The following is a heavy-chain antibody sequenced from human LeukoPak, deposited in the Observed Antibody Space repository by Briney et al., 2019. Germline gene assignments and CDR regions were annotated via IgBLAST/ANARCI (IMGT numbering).Heavy chain of an antibody. J-gene: IGHJ4*02. CDR1: GFTFSSYA. V-gene: IGHV3-30-3*01. CDR2: ISHDGSNK. CDR3: ARSPVAAPKRFDY. D-gene: IGHD2-15*01. Sequence: PGRSLRLSCAASGFTFSSYAMHWVRQAPGKGLEWVAVISHDGSNKYYADSVKGRFTISRDNSKNTLYLQMNSLRAEDTAVYYCARSPVAAPKRFDYWGQGTLVTVSS.